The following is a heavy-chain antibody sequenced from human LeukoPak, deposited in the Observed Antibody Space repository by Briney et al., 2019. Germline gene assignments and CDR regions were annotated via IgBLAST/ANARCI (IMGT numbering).Heavy chain of an antibody. J-gene: IGHJ4*02. CDR3: ARDGAGATYYDILTGYYRTYYFDY. CDR1: GFTFSSYG. D-gene: IGHD3-9*01. CDR2: ISYDGSNK. V-gene: IGHV3-30*03. Sequence: GGSLRLSCAASGFTFSSYGMHWVRQAPGKGLEWVAVISYDGSNKYYADSVKGRFTISRDNSKNTLYLQMNSLRAEDTAVYYCARDGAGATYYDILTGYYRTYYFDYWGQGTLVTVSS.